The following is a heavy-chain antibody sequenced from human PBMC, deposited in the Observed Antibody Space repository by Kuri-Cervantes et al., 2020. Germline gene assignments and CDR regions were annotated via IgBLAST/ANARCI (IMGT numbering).Heavy chain of an antibody. CDR3: ARGSLERAY. J-gene: IGHJ4*02. V-gene: IGHV4-38-2*01. CDR2: IYYSGST. D-gene: IGHD1-1*01. Sequence: SETLSLTCAVSGYSISSGYYWGWIRQPPGKGLEWIGYIYYSGSTNYNPSLKSRVTISVDTSKNQFSLKVSSVTAADTAVYYCARGSLERAYWGQGTLVTVSS. CDR1: GYSISSGYY.